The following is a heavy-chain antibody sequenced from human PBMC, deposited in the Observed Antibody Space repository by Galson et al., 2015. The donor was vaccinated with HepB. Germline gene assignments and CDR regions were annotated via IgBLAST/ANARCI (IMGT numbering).Heavy chain of an antibody. D-gene: IGHD3-9*01. CDR3: ARGETGYYSYHAFDI. Sequence: QVQLQESGPGLVKPSETLYLTCAVSGDSISSDKWWTWVRQPPGKGLEWIGEVYYSGSTYYNPSLKSRVTISVDTSKNQFSLKLSSVTAADTAVYYCARGETGYYSYHAFDIWGQGTMVTVSS. J-gene: IGHJ3*02. CDR1: GDSISSDKW. V-gene: IGHV4-4*02. CDR2: VYYSGST.